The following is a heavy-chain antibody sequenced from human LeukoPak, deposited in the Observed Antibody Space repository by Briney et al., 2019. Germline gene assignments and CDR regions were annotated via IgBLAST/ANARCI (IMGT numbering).Heavy chain of an antibody. CDR2: IRYDESDK. CDR3: ATHYYASGNYYNPIFY. D-gene: IGHD3-10*01. Sequence: PGGSLRLSCAASGFTFSSYGMHWVRQAPGKGLEWVAFIRYDESDKKYKDSVKGRFTVSKDNSKNTLSLQMHSLRVEDTAVYYCATHYYASGNYYNPIFYWGQGALVTVSS. J-gene: IGHJ4*02. V-gene: IGHV3-30*02. CDR1: GFTFSSYG.